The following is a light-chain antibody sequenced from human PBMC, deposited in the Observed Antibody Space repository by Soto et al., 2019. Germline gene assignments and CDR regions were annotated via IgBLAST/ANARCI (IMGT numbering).Light chain of an antibody. Sequence: DIQMTQSPSSLSASVGDRVTITCRASQGIRNDLGWYQQKPGKAPKRLIYVASSLQSGVPSRFSGSGSGTDFTLTISRLEPEDFATYFCQQSYGIHWSFGPGTRLEIK. V-gene: IGKV1-17*01. CDR3: QQSYGIHWS. CDR1: QGIRND. J-gene: IGKJ5*01. CDR2: VAS.